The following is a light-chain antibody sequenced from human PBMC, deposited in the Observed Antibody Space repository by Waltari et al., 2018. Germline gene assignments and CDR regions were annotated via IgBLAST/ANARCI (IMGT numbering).Light chain of an antibody. CDR1: ALPKQY. J-gene: IGLJ2*01. CDR2: EDR. CDR3: YSTDSSGNLVV. Sequence: SYELTQPPSVSVSPGQTARIPCSGAALPKQYTSWYQQKSGLATVLVLYEDRKRPSGIPERFSGSSSGTMATFSISGAQVEDEADYYCYSTDSSGNLVVFGGGTKLTVL. V-gene: IGLV3-10*01.